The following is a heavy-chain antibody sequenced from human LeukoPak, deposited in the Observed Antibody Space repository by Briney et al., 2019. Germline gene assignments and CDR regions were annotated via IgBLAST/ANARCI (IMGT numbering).Heavy chain of an antibody. CDR3: ARATQPGFDP. CDR2: ISSDSGAR. Sequence: GGSLRLSCGASGLTFSSYSMNWVRQAPGKGLEWVSYISSDSGARYCADSVKGRFTISRDNAKNSLYLQMNSLRAEDTAVYYCARATQPGFDPWGQGTLVTVSS. J-gene: IGHJ5*02. CDR1: GLTFSSYS. V-gene: IGHV3-48*01. D-gene: IGHD2-15*01.